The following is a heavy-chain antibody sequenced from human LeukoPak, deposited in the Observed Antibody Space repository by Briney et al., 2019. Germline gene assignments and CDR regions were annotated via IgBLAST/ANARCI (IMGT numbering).Heavy chain of an antibody. J-gene: IGHJ2*01. CDR3: ARIPSATVTSRYWYFDL. Sequence: SETLSLTCSVSGGSISGYYWSWIRQPPGKELEWIGYVYYSENTKYNPSLESRVTISVDTSKNQFSLKLSSVTAADTAVYYCARIPSATVTSRYWYFDLWGRGTLVTVSS. CDR2: VYYSENT. V-gene: IGHV4-59*01. CDR1: GGSISGYY. D-gene: IGHD4-17*01.